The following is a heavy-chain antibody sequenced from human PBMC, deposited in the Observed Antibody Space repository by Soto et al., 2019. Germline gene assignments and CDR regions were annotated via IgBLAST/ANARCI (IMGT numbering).Heavy chain of an antibody. V-gene: IGHV3-23*01. J-gene: IGHJ4*02. D-gene: IGHD3-3*01. Sequence: HPGGSLRLSCAASGFTFSSYAMSWVRQAPGKGLEWVPAISGSGGSTYYADSVKGRLTISRDNSKNTLYLQMNSLRAEDTAVYYCAKDQWVHYDFWSAVFPFDYWGQGTLVTVSS. CDR1: GFTFSSYA. CDR2: ISGSGGST. CDR3: AKDQWVHYDFWSAVFPFDY.